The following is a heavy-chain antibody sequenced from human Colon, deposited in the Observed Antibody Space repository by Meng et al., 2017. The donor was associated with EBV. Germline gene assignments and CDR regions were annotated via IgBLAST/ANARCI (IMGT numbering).Heavy chain of an antibody. CDR3: ARGGNFNP. V-gene: IGHV7-4-1*02. D-gene: IGHD2/OR15-2a*01. CDR2: ISTNTGTP. CDR1: GHTFSTYT. J-gene: IGHJ5*02. Sequence: VQLSQCGSELKNPGASGRVSCKASGHTFSTYTIKWVRQAHGRGLEWMGWISTNTGTPTYTQGFTGRFVFSLDTSVSTAYLQISSLKAEDTAVYYCARGGNFNPWGQGTLVTVSS.